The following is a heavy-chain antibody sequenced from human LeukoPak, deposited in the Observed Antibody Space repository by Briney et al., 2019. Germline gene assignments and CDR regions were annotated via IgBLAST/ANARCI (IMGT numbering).Heavy chain of an antibody. Sequence: PGGSLRLSCAASGFTFSNYWMSWVRQAPGKGLEWVANIKQDRSEKYYVDSVKGRFTISRDNAKNSLYLQMNSLRAEDTAVYYCARRSVAYPYDSSGYSPAYYFDYWGQGTLVTVSS. CDR3: ARRSVAYPYDSSGYSPAYYFDY. V-gene: IGHV3-7*01. J-gene: IGHJ4*02. D-gene: IGHD3-22*01. CDR1: GFTFSNYW. CDR2: IKQDRSEK.